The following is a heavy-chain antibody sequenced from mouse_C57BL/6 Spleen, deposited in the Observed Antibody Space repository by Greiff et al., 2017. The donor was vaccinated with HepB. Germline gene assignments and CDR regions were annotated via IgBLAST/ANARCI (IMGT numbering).Heavy chain of an antibody. CDR3: ASPLNYYGSSYPYYFDC. Sequence: EVQLQQSGPELVKPGASVKISCKASGYSFTDYNMNWVKQSNGKSLEWIGVINPNYGTTSYNQKFKGKATLTVDQSSSTAYMQLNSLTSEDSAVYYCASPLNYYGSSYPYYFDCWGQGTTLTVSS. CDR2: INPNYGTT. V-gene: IGHV1-39*01. J-gene: IGHJ2*01. CDR1: GYSFTDYN. D-gene: IGHD1-1*01.